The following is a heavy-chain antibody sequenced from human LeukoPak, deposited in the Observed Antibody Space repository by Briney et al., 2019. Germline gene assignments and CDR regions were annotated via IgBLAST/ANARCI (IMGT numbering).Heavy chain of an antibody. D-gene: IGHD2-15*01. CDR3: ASFKGHDCSGGGCYSGHFDY. J-gene: IGHJ4*02. V-gene: IGHV4-59*08. Sequence: SETLSLTCTVSGGSISSYHWSWIRQPPGKGLEWIGFFYYSGSTNYNPSLKSRVTISVDTSKNQFSLKLSSVTAADTALYYCASFKGHDCSGGGCYSGHFDYWGQGTLVTVSS. CDR2: FYYSGST. CDR1: GGSISSYH.